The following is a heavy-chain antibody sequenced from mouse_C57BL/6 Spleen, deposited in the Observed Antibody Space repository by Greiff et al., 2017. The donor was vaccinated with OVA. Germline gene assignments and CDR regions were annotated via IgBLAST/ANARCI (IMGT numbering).Heavy chain of an antibody. V-gene: IGHV14-4*01. CDR3: TTGSYYYGSSAFDY. D-gene: IGHD1-1*01. CDR1: GFNIKDDY. Sequence: EVQLVESGAELVRPGASVELSCTASGFNIKDDYMHWVKQRPEQGLEWIGWIDPENGDTEYASKFQGKATITADTSSNTAYLQLSSLTSEDTAVYYCTTGSYYYGSSAFDYWGQGTTLTVSS. J-gene: IGHJ2*01. CDR2: IDPENGDT.